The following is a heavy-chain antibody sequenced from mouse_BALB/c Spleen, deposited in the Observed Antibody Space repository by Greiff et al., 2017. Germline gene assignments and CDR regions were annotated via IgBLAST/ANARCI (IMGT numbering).Heavy chain of an antibody. CDR1: GYTFTSYW. Sequence: LKQPGSELVRPGASVKLSCKASGYTFTSYWMHWVKQRPGQGLEWIGNIYPGSGSTNYDEKFKSKATLTVDTSSSTAYMQLSSLTSEDSAVYYCTRVSGYDGAWFAYWGQGTLVTVSA. CDR2: IYPGSGST. V-gene: IGHV1S22*01. CDR3: TRVSGYDGAWFAY. D-gene: IGHD2-2*01. J-gene: IGHJ3*01.